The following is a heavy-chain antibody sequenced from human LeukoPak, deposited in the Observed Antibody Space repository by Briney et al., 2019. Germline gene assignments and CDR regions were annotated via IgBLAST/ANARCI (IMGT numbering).Heavy chain of an antibody. Sequence: GGSLRLSCAASGFTFSSYGMHWVRQAPGKGLEWVAVISYDGSNKYYVDSVKGRFTISRDNSKNTLYLQMNSLRPEDTAVYYCAKGRYGDNXXXFDYWGQGTLVTVSS. J-gene: IGHJ4*02. D-gene: IGHD4-17*01. CDR1: GFTFSSYG. V-gene: IGHV3-30*18. CDR3: AKGRYGDNXXXFDY. CDR2: ISYDGSNK.